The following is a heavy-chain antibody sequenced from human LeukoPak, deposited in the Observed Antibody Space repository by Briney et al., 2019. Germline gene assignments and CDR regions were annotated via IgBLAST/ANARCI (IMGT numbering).Heavy chain of an antibody. CDR3: AVTHSTAIGHYYYYYMDV. Sequence: ASVKVSCKASGYTFTSYYMHWVRQAPGQGLEWMGIINPSGGSTSYAQKFQGRVTMTRDTSTSTVYMELSSLRSEDTAVYYCAVTHSTAIGHYYYYYMDVWGKGTTVTVSS. J-gene: IGHJ6*03. V-gene: IGHV1-46*01. D-gene: IGHD5-18*01. CDR1: GYTFTSYY. CDR2: INPSGGST.